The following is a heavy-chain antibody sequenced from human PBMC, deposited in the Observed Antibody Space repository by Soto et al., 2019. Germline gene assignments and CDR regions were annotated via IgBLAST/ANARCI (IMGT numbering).Heavy chain of an antibody. V-gene: IGHV4-34*01. CDR3: ARGTIGHDAFDI. D-gene: IGHD3-9*01. CDR2: INHSGST. J-gene: IGHJ3*02. CDR1: GGSFSGYY. Sequence: SETLSLTCAVYGGSFSGYYWSWIRQPPGKGLEWIGEINHSGSTNYNPSLKSRVTISVDTSKNQFSLKLSSVTAADTAVYYCARGTIGHDAFDIWGQGTMVTVSS.